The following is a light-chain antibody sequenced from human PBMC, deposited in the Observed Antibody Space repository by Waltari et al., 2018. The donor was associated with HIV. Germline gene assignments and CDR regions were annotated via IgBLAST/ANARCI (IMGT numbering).Light chain of an antibody. Sequence: QSALTQPASVSGSPGQSITISCTGPSSDVGSYNLVSWYQQHPAKAPKLMIYEASKRPSGVSNRVSGSKSGNTASLTISGLQAEDEADYYCCSYAGSSTWVFGGGTKLTVL. CDR2: EAS. J-gene: IGLJ3*02. CDR3: CSYAGSSTWV. V-gene: IGLV2-23*01. CDR1: SSDVGSYNL.